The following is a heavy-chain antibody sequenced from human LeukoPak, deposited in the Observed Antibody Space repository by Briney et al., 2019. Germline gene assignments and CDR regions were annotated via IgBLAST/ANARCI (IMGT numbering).Heavy chain of an antibody. J-gene: IGHJ4*02. D-gene: IGHD1-1*01. V-gene: IGHV3-21*01. CDR2: ISTSSSYI. CDR1: GFTFNRYS. Sequence: GGSLRLSCAASGFTFNRYSMNWVRQAPGKGLEWVSSISTSSSYIYYADSVRGRFTISRDSAKNSLYLQMDSLRAEDTAVYYCARSRPGYFDYWGQGTLVTVSS. CDR3: ARSRPGYFDY.